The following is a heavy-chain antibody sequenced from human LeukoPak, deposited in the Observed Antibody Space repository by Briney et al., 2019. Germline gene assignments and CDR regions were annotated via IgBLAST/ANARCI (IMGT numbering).Heavy chain of an antibody. D-gene: IGHD3-22*01. CDR3: ARGGMKRLLAHAAEYFQH. J-gene: IGHJ1*01. CDR2: IYYSGST. Sequence: TSETLSLTCTVSGGSVSSGSYYWSWIRQPPGKGLEWIGYIYYSGSTNYNPSLKSRVTISVDTSKNQFSLKLSSVTAADTAVYYCARGGMKRLLAHAAEYFQHWGQGTLVTVSS. V-gene: IGHV4-61*01. CDR1: GGSVSSGSYY.